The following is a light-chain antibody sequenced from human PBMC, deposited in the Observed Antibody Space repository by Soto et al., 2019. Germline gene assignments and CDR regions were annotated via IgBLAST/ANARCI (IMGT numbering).Light chain of an antibody. CDR1: QGISNY. CDR3: QRHNSAPFT. CDR2: AAS. V-gene: IGKV1-27*01. J-gene: IGKJ3*01. Sequence: DIQMTQSPSSLSASVGDRVTITCRASQGISNYLAWYQQKPGKVPKLLIYAASTLQLGIPSRFSGSGSGTDFSLTISSLQREDVATYYCQRHNSAPFTFAPRTKEDIK.